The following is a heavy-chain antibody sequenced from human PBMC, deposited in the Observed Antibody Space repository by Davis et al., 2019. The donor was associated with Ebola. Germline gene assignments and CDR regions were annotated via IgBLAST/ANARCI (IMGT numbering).Heavy chain of an antibody. CDR3: ARESNAGTGGDY. J-gene: IGHJ4*02. V-gene: IGHV1-69*04. D-gene: IGHD6-13*01. CDR1: LCTFRSPV. CDR2: TILILGTA. Sequence: SSVPVSCMASLCTFRSPVISRARQPLGQGLEWIGRTILILGTANDAQKFQGRVTITADKSTSTAYMELSSLRSEDTAVYYCARESNAGTGGDYWGQGTLVTVSS.